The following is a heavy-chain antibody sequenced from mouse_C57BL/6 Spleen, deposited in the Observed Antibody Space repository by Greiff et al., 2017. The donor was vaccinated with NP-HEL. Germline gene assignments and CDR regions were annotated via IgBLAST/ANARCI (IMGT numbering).Heavy chain of an antibody. CDR3: ALVYYDYDENYAMDY. J-gene: IGHJ4*01. Sequence: EVQLQQSGPELVKPGASVKMSCKASGYTFTDYNMHWVKQSHGKSLEWIGYINPNNGGTSYNQKFKGKATLTVNKSSSTAYMELRSLTSDDSAVYYCALVYYDYDENYAMDYWGQGTSVTVSS. CDR1: GYTFTDYN. D-gene: IGHD2-4*01. V-gene: IGHV1-22*01. CDR2: INPNNGGT.